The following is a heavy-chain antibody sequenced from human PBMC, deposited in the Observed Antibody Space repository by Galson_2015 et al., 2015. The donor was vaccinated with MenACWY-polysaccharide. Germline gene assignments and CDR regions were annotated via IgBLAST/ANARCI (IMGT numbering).Heavy chain of an antibody. CDR3: ALIPPAPSRQVPAYYYGMAV. Sequence: PALVKPTQTLTLTCTFYGFSLSTSGVSVSWIRQPPGKALEWLARIDWDDDDYYSTSLKTRLTISKDTSKNQVFLTMTNMKPVDTATYYCALIPPAPSRQVPAYYYGMAVWGQGTTVTASS. V-gene: IGHV2-70*11. CDR1: GFSLSTSGVS. J-gene: IGHJ6*02. CDR2: IDWDDDD.